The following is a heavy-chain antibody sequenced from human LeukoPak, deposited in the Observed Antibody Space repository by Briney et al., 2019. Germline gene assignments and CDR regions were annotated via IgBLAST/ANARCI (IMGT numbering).Heavy chain of an antibody. V-gene: IGHV4-34*01. CDR3: ARFSSGYYSLDY. J-gene: IGHJ4*02. Sequence: SETLSLTCAVYGGSFSGYYWSWIRQPPGKRLEWIGEINHSGSTNYNPSLKSRVTTSVDTSKNQFSLKLSSVTAADTAVYYCARFSSGYYSLDYGGQGTLVTVSS. CDR2: INHSGST. CDR1: GGSFSGYY. D-gene: IGHD3-22*01.